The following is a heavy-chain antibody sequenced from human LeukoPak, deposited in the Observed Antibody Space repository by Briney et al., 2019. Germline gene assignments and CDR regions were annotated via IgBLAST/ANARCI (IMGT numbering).Heavy chain of an antibody. CDR1: GLTFSTCA. V-gene: IGHV3-30*02. CDR3: VKDDPVLHL. CDR2: IRPDGGKK. Sequence: GGSLRLSCSASGLTFSTCAMHWVRQAPGRGMEWLTLIRPDGGKKFYSDSVKGRFTVSRDNFKNMLYLEMNSLRSEDTDVYYCVKDDPVLHLWGQGTLVSVSS. J-gene: IGHJ4*02.